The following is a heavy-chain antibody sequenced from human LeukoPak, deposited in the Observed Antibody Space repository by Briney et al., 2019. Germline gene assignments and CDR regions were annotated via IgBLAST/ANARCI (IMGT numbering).Heavy chain of an antibody. CDR2: IVVGSGNT. J-gene: IGHJ3*02. V-gene: IGHV1-58*02. Sequence: SVKVSCKASGFTFTSPATQWVRQARGQRLERIGWIVVGSGNTNYAQKFQERVTITRDMSTSTAYMELSSLRSEDTAVYYCAAFLGSGYYYVSDAFDIWGQGTMVTVSS. D-gene: IGHD3-22*01. CDR3: AAFLGSGYYYVSDAFDI. CDR1: GFTFTSPA.